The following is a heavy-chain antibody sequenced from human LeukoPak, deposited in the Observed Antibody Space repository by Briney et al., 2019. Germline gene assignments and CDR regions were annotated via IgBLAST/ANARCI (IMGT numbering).Heavy chain of an antibody. Sequence: GGSLRLSCAASGFTVSSNYMSWVRQAPGKGLEWVSVIYSGGSTYYADSVKGRFTISRDNSKNTLYLQMNSLRAEDTAVYYCAGDASFYYDSSGYYRPFDYWGQGTLVTVSS. V-gene: IGHV3-66*01. CDR1: GFTVSSNY. CDR2: IYSGGST. CDR3: AGDASFYYDSSGYYRPFDY. D-gene: IGHD3-22*01. J-gene: IGHJ4*02.